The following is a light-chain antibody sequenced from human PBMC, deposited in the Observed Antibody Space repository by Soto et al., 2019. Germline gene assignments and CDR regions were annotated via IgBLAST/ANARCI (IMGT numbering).Light chain of an antibody. J-gene: IGKJ3*01. CDR2: GAS. CDR3: QQYGGSQFT. CDR1: QSVTSSY. V-gene: IGKV3-20*01. Sequence: EIVLTQSPGTLSLSPGERATLSCRASQSVTSSYLAWYQQRPGQAPRLLIYGASSRATGIPDRFSGSGSGTDFTLTISRLEPEDFAVHYCQQYGGSQFTFGPGTKVDIK.